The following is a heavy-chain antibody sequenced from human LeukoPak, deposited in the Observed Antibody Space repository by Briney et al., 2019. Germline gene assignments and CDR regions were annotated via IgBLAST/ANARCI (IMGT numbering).Heavy chain of an antibody. CDR1: GFTFSSYG. CDR3: AGVEVGAAGGDY. Sequence: GGSLRLSCAASGFTFSSYGMHWVRQAPGKGLEWVAFIRYDGSNKYYADSVKGRFTISRDNSKNTLYLQMNSLRAEDTAVYYCAGVEVGAAGGDYWGQGTLVTVSS. CDR2: IRYDGSNK. J-gene: IGHJ4*02. V-gene: IGHV3-30*02. D-gene: IGHD2-15*01.